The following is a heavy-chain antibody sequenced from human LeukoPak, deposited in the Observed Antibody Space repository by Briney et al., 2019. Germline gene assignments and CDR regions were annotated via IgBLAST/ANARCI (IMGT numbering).Heavy chain of an antibody. CDR1: GGTFSSYA. CDR2: IIPIFGTA. V-gene: IGHV1-69*13. J-gene: IGHJ4*02. CDR3: ARSRYCTNGVCSEFDY. Sequence: GASVKVSCKASGGTFSSYAISWVQQAPGQGLEWMGGIIPIFGTANYAQKFQGRVTITADESTSTAYMELSSLRSEDTAVYYCARSRYCTNGVCSEFDYWGQGTLVTVSS. D-gene: IGHD2-8*01.